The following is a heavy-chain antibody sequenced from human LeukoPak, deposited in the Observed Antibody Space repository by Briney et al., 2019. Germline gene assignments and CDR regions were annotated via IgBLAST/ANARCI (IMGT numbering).Heavy chain of an antibody. CDR1: GYTFTSYG. Sequence: ASVKVSCKASGYTFTSYGISWVRQAPGQGLEWMGWISAYNGNTNYAQKLQGRVTMTTDTSTSTAYMELRSLRSDDTAVYYCARDRSTKAAASGGYWGQGTLVTVSS. J-gene: IGHJ4*02. CDR3: ARDRSTKAAASGGY. D-gene: IGHD6-25*01. CDR2: ISAYNGNT. V-gene: IGHV1-18*01.